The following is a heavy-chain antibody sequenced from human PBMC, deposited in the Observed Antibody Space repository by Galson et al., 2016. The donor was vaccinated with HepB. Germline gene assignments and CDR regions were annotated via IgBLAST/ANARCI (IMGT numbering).Heavy chain of an antibody. CDR2: ISGSGGST. J-gene: IGHJ4*02. Sequence: TFSSYAMNWVRQAPGKGLEWVSGISGSGGSTYYADSVKGRFTISRDNSKNTLYLQMNSLRAEDTAVYYCAKDEMATVRLGFDYWGQGTLVTVSS. V-gene: IGHV3-23*01. CDR1: TFSSYA. D-gene: IGHD5-24*01. CDR3: AKDEMATVRLGFDY.